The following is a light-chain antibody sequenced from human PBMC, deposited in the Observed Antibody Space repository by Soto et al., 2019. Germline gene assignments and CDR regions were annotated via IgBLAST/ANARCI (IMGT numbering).Light chain of an antibody. V-gene: IGKV3-11*01. CDR2: DAS. CDR3: QQRNDWPFT. J-gene: IGKJ3*01. CDR1: QSVSSY. Sequence: EIVLTQSPGTLSFSPGERATLSCRASQSVSSYLAWYRQKPGQAPRLLIYDASNRATGIPARFSGSGSVTDFTITISILEAEDFAVYYCQQRNDWPFTFGPGSKVDIK.